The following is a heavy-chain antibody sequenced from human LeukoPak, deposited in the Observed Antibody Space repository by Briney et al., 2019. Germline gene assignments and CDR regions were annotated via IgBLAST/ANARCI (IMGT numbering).Heavy chain of an antibody. V-gene: IGHV3-74*01. J-gene: IGHJ4*02. CDR2: INSDGSST. Sequence: GGSLRLSCAASGFTFSSYWMHWVRHAPGKGLVWVSRINSDGSSTSYADSVKGRFTISSDNAKNTLYLQMNSLRAEDTAVYYCARGAPPRYCSGGSCGDYWGQGTLVTVSS. D-gene: IGHD2-15*01. CDR1: GFTFSSYW. CDR3: ARGAPPRYCSGGSCGDY.